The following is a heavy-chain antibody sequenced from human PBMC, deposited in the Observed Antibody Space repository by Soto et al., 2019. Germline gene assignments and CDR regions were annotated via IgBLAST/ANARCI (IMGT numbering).Heavy chain of an antibody. D-gene: IGHD2-15*01. Sequence: SETLSLTCTVSGGSISSSSYYWGWIRQPPGKGLEWIGSIYYSGSTYYNPSLKSRVTISVDTSKNQFSLKLSSVTAADTAVYYCARHSGYCSGGSCTIYYGMDVWGQGTTVT. CDR1: GGSISSSSYY. J-gene: IGHJ6*02. V-gene: IGHV4-39*01. CDR3: ARHSGYCSGGSCTIYYGMDV. CDR2: IYYSGST.